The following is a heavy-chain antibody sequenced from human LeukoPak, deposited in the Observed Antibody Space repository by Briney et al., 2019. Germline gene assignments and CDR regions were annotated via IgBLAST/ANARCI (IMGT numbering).Heavy chain of an antibody. D-gene: IGHD6-13*01. CDR1: GGTFSSYA. CDR3: ASVAAAGTIWFDL. Sequence: ASVKVSCKASGGTFSSYAISWVRQAPGQGLEWMGGIIPIFGTANYAQKFQDRVTITTDESTSTAYMELSSLRSEDTAVYYCASVAAAGTIWFDLWGQGTLVTVSS. V-gene: IGHV1-69*05. CDR2: IIPIFGTA. J-gene: IGHJ5*02.